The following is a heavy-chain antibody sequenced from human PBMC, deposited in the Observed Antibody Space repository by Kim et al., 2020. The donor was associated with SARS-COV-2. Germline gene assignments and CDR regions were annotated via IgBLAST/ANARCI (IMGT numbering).Heavy chain of an antibody. D-gene: IGHD1-26*01. CDR2: ISYDGSNK. CDR3: ARLVFAPWELPFDY. V-gene: IGHV3-30*04. Sequence: GGSLRLSCAASGFTFSSYAMHWVRQAPGKGLEWVAVISYDGSNKYYADSVKGRFTISRDNSKNTLYLQMNSLRAEDTAVYYCARLVFAPWELPFDYWGQGTLVTVSS. J-gene: IGHJ4*02. CDR1: GFTFSSYA.